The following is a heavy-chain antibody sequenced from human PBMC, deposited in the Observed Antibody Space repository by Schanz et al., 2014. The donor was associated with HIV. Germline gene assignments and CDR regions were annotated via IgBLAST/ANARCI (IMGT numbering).Heavy chain of an antibody. CDR2: ISYDGSNK. Sequence: QVQLVESGGGVVQPGRSLRLSCAASGFTFSTYAMHWVRQAPGKGLEWVAVISYDGSNKYYADSVKGRFTISRDNSKNTLYLQMNSLRADDTAVYYCARGGIWEWDQPDFDNWGQGTLVTVSS. D-gene: IGHD2-15*01. CDR3: ARGGIWEWDQPDFDN. J-gene: IGHJ4*02. V-gene: IGHV3-30-3*01. CDR1: GFTFSTYA.